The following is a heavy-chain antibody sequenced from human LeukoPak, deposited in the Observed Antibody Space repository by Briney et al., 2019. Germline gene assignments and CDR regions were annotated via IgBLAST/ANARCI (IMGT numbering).Heavy chain of an antibody. Sequence: GSLRLSCAASGFTFSSYAMSWVRQAPGKGLEWVSAISGSGGSTYYADSVKGRFTISRDNSKNTLYLQMNSLRAEDTAVYYCAKGYSYGTSKYYFDYWGQGTLVTVSS. V-gene: IGHV3-23*01. CDR2: ISGSGGST. D-gene: IGHD5-18*01. J-gene: IGHJ4*02. CDR1: GFTFSSYA. CDR3: AKGYSYGTSKYYFDY.